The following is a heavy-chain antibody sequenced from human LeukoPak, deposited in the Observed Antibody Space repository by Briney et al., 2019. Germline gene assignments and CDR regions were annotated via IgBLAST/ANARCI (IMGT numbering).Heavy chain of an antibody. CDR1: GFTFSSYA. D-gene: IGHD3-22*01. J-gene: IGHJ4*02. CDR3: ARDPDSSGYYAYYFDY. V-gene: IGHV3-30-3*01. Sequence: GRSLRLSCAASGFTFSSYAMHWVRRAPGKGLEWVAVISYDGSNKYYADSVKGRFTISRDNSKNTLYLQMNSLRAEDTAVYYCARDPDSSGYYAYYFDYWGQGTLVTVSS. CDR2: ISYDGSNK.